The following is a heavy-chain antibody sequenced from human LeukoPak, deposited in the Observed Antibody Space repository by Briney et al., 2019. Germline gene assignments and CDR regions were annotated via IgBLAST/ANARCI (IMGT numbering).Heavy chain of an antibody. D-gene: IGHD3-16*02. V-gene: IGHV1-46*01. J-gene: IGHJ4*02. Sequence: ASVKVSCKASGYTFTSYYMHWVRQAPGQGLEWMGIINPSGGSTSYAQKFQGRVTMTRDMSTSTAYMELSRLRSDDTAVYYCARDQAITFGEVIGNWGQGTLVTVSS. CDR2: INPSGGST. CDR1: GYTFTSYY. CDR3: ARDQAITFGEVIGN.